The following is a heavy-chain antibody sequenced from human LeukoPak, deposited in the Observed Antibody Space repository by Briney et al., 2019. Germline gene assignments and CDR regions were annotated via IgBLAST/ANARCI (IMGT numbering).Heavy chain of an antibody. V-gene: IGHV1-8*03. CDR3: ARVYYDFWSGYYTYYFDY. D-gene: IGHD3-3*01. CDR2: MNPNSGNT. CDR1: GYTFTSYD. Sequence: ASVKVSCKASGYTFTSYDINWVRQATGQGLEWMGWMNPNSGNTGYAQKFQGRVTITRNTSISTAYMELSSLRSEDTAVYYCARVYYDFWSGYYTYYFDYWGQGTLVTVSS. J-gene: IGHJ4*02.